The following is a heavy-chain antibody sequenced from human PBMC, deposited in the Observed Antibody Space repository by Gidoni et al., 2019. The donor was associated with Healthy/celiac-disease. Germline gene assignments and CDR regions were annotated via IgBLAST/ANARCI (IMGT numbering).Heavy chain of an antibody. D-gene: IGHD6-6*01. CDR1: GFTVSSNY. V-gene: IGHV3-53*01. CDR3: AREGASSSIFRPGGMDV. Sequence: EVQLVESGGGLIQPGGSLRLSCAASGFTVSSNYMSWVRQAPGKGLEWVSVIYSGGSTYYADSVKGRFTISRDNSKNTLYLQMNSLRAEDTAVYYCAREGASSSIFRPGGMDVWGQGTTVTVSS. J-gene: IGHJ6*02. CDR2: IYSGGST.